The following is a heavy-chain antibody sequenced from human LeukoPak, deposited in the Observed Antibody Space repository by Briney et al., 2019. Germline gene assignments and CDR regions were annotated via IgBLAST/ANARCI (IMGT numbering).Heavy chain of an antibody. Sequence: ASVKVSCKASGYTFTGYYMHWVRQAPGQGLEWMGWINPNSGGTSYAQKFQGRVTMTRDMSTSTVYMELSSLRSEDTAVYYCASLVGAKVFGAFDIWGQGTMVTVSS. CDR3: ASLVGAKVFGAFDI. J-gene: IGHJ3*02. V-gene: IGHV1-2*02. CDR1: GYTFTGYY. CDR2: INPNSGGT. D-gene: IGHD1-26*01.